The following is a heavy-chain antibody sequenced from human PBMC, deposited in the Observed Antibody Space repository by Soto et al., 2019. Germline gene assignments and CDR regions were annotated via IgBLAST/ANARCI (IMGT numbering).Heavy chain of an antibody. CDR2: IIPIFVTA. CDR3: ASTIGAFPYYYDSSGYFCY. CDR1: GGTFSSYA. J-gene: IGHJ4*02. Sequence: QVQLVQSGAEVKTPGSSVKVSCKASGGTFSSYAISWVRQAPGHGLEWMGGIIPIFVTANYAQKFQGRVTITADESTSTAYMELSSLRSEDTAVYYCASTIGAFPYYYDSSGYFCYWGQGTLVTVSS. V-gene: IGHV1-69*01. D-gene: IGHD3-22*01.